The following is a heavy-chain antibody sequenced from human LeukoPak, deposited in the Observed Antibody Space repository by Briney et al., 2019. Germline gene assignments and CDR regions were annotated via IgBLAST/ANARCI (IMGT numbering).Heavy chain of an antibody. Sequence: KPGGSLRLSCAASGFTFSDYYMSWIRQAPGKGLEWVSYISSSGSTIYYADSVKGRFTISRDNAKNSLYLQMNSLRAEDTAVYYCARERPIEIVVVTVPPDAFDIWGQGTMVTVSS. V-gene: IGHV3-11*01. J-gene: IGHJ3*02. CDR3: ARERPIEIVVVTVPPDAFDI. CDR2: ISSSGSTI. D-gene: IGHD3-22*01. CDR1: GFTFSDYY.